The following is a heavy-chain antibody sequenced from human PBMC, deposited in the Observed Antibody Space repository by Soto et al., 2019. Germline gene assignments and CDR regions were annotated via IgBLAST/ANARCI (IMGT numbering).Heavy chain of an antibody. CDR1: GASVSSSSHY. J-gene: IGHJ6*04. V-gene: IGHV4-39*01. Sequence: SETLSLTCSVSGASVSSSSHYCVWIRLPPGKGLEWIGSIYYDGSTYYNPSLKSRVTISVDTSKNQFSLNLYSVTAADTAIYYCARRHNAQQPPVWGKGTTVTVSS. CDR2: IYYDGST. CDR3: ARRHNAQQPPV. D-gene: IGHD6-13*01.